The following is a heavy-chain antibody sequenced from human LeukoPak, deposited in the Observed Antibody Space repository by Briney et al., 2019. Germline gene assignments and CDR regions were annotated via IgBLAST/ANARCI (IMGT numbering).Heavy chain of an antibody. J-gene: IGHJ3*02. Sequence: GGSLRLSCAASGFTFSGYWMHWVRQAPGKGLVWVSRIKGDGTVTNYADSVKGRFTISRDNANNTLYLQLNSLRAEDTAIYYCTRSPYGASQNSIWGQGAMVTVSS. CDR3: TRSPYGASQNSI. CDR2: IKGDGTVT. V-gene: IGHV3-74*01. D-gene: IGHD4/OR15-4a*01. CDR1: GFTFSGYW.